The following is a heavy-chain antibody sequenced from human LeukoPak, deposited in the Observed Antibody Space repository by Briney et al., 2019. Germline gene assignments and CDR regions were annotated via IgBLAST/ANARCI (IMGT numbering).Heavy chain of an antibody. CDR3: ARHVTAGLRLQYFLH. D-gene: IGHD1-1*01. V-gene: IGHV4-59*08. CDR2: IYYSGST. CDR1: GGSISSYY. J-gene: IGHJ1*01. Sequence: SETLSLTCTVSGGSISSYYWSWIRQPPGKGLEWIGYIYYSGSTNYNPSLKSRVTISVDASKNQFSLKLSSVTAADTAVYYCARHVTAGLRLQYFLHWGQGTLVTVSS.